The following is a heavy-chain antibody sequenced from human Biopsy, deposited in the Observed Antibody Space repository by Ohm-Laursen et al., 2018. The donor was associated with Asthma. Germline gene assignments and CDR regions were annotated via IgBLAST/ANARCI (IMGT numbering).Heavy chain of an antibody. CDR2: IYYTGTT. CDR3: ARDFGGWYYFDN. V-gene: IGHV4-59*13. J-gene: IGHJ4*02. D-gene: IGHD3-3*01. CDR1: GGSISGFY. Sequence: TLSLTCTVSGGSISGFYWSWIRQPPGKGLEWIGYIYYTGTTNYNPYLKSRVSISVDTSKNQFSLKLTSVTAADTAVYYCARDFGGWYYFDNWGQGTLVTVSS.